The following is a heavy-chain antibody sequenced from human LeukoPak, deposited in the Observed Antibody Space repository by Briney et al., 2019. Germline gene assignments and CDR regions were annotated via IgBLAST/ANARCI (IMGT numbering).Heavy chain of an antibody. Sequence: PGGSLRLSCAVSGFTFSNYWLSWVRQAPGKGLEWVANIDKDGNKKHYVDSVKGRFTISRDNAKNSLYLQMNSLRADDAAIYYCARDVRGVSRYDPFDHWGQGTLVTVSS. D-gene: IGHD2-15*01. CDR3: ARDVRGVSRYDPFDH. CDR1: GFTFSNYW. J-gene: IGHJ4*02. CDR2: IDKDGNKK. V-gene: IGHV3-7*01.